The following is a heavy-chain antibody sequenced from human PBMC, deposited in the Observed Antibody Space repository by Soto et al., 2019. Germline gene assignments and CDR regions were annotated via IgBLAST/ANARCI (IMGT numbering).Heavy chain of an antibody. CDR1: CEAISSSSYY. CDR3: ARQRTTVVTQAYFDH. CDR2: IYYSGRT. D-gene: IGHD2-21*02. V-gene: IGHV4-39*01. J-gene: IGHJ4*02. Sequence: SETVSLTCIFSCEAISSSSYYWGWIRQPPGKGLEWIGGIYYSGRTYYNPSCKSRVTISIETSKNQFSLKLSSVTATDTAVYYCARQRTTVVTQAYFDHWGQGALVTVSS.